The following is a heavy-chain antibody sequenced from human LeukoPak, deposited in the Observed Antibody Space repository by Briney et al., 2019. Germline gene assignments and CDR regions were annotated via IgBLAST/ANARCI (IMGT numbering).Heavy chain of an antibody. D-gene: IGHD6-19*01. CDR1: GFTLTGYH. J-gene: IGHJ4*02. CDR2: ISASGNST. Sequence: PGGSLRLSCSVFGFTLTGYHMNWVRQAPGEGLEWVSGISASGNSTYYADSVKGRFTLSRDISKNTLYLQMNSLRVDDTAVYYCAQYSSGWYSVYDFWGQGTLVTVSP. V-gene: IGHV3-23*01. CDR3: AQYSSGWYSVYDF.